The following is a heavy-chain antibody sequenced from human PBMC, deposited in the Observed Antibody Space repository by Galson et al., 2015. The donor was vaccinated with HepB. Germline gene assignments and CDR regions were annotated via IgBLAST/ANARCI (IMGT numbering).Heavy chain of an antibody. V-gene: IGHV3-15*01. CDR2: IKNKADGGTV. J-gene: IGHJ6*03. CDR1: GFIFSNTW. Sequence: SLRLSCAASGFIFSNTWMTWVRQAPGKGLEWVGRIKNKADGGTVGYAAPVKGRFTISRDDSKNTVYLQMNSLTAEDTAIYYCAKDTVDYRLLSDYHMDVWGKGTTVTVSS. CDR3: AKDTVDYRLLSDYHMDV. D-gene: IGHD2-15*01.